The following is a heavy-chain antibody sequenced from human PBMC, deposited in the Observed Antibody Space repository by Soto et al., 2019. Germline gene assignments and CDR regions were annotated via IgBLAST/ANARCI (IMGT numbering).Heavy chain of an antibody. CDR3: ARLRYSTSWYTDY. Sequence: QVQLVQSGAEVKKPGASVKVSCKATGYTFTRYYMEWVRQAPGQGLEWMGIINPSGGNTSYSQKFQGRVSMTRDTSTTTVYMELSRLRSEDTAVYYCARLRYSTSWYTDYWCQGTLVTVSS. V-gene: IGHV1-46*01. J-gene: IGHJ4*02. CDR2: INPSGGNT. CDR1: GYTFTRYY. D-gene: IGHD6-13*01.